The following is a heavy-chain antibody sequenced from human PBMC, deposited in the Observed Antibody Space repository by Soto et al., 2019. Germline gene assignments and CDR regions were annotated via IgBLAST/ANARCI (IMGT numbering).Heavy chain of an antibody. D-gene: IGHD3-16*01. V-gene: IGHV4-34*01. Sequence: PSETLSLTCAVYGGSFSGYYWSWIRQPPGKGLEWIGEINHSGSTNYNPSLKSRVTISVDTSKNQFSLKLSSVTAADTAVYYCARGRLKFIDYWGQGTLVIVSS. J-gene: IGHJ4*02. CDR2: INHSGST. CDR3: ARGRLKFIDY. CDR1: GGSFSGYY.